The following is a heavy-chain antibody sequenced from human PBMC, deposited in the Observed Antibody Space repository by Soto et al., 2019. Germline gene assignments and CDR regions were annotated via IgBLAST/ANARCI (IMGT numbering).Heavy chain of an antibody. D-gene: IGHD5-18*01. CDR2: IYHSGST. CDR1: GGSVNNGGYY. J-gene: IGHJ6*02. CDR3: ARDAKVDTGMGGYYYYHMDV. Sequence: SETLSLTCTVSGGSVNNGGYYWSWIRQPPGKGLEWTGHIYHSGSTSYNPSLKSRVTISIDTSKNQFSLKLSSVTAADTAVFYCARDAKVDTGMGGYYYYHMDVWGQGTTVTVSS. V-gene: IGHV4-61*08.